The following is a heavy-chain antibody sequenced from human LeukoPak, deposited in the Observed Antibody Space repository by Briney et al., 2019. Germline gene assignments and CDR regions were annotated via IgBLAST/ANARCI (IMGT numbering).Heavy chain of an antibody. J-gene: IGHJ4*02. Sequence: SETLSLTCAVDGGSFSGYYCSWIRPPPGKGLEWIGEINHSGSTNYNPSLKSRVTISVDTSKNQFSLKLSSVTAADTAVYYCARGEGYDFWSGYQIDYWGQGTLVTVSS. CDR3: ARGEGYDFWSGYQIDY. CDR1: GGSFSGYY. D-gene: IGHD3-3*01. CDR2: INHSGST. V-gene: IGHV4-34*01.